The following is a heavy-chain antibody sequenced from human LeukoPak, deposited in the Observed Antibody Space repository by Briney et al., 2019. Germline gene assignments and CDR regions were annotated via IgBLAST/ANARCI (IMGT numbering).Heavy chain of an antibody. Sequence: GGSLRLSCAASGFTFNIYAMSWVRQAPGKGLEWVSGISGSAGSTYYADSVKGRFTISRDNSKDTVYLQMNSLRAEDTALYYCAKDRFSMVRGVAFDYWGQGTLVTVSS. D-gene: IGHD3-10*01. CDR3: AKDRFSMVRGVAFDY. V-gene: IGHV3-23*01. CDR2: ISGSAGST. CDR1: GFTFNIYA. J-gene: IGHJ4*02.